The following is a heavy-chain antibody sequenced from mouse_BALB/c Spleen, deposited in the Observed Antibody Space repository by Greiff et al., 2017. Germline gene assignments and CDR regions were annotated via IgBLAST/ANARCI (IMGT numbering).Heavy chain of an antibody. J-gene: IGHJ3*01. D-gene: IGHD2-1*01. CDR3: ARDGNYLAY. CDR1: GYTFTSYW. Sequence: QVQLKQSGAELARPGASVKLSCKASGYTFTSYWMQWVKQRPGQGLEWIGAIYPGDGDTRYTQKFKGKATLTADKSSSTAYMQLSSLASEDSAVYYCARDGNYLAYWGQGTLVTVSA. CDR2: IYPGDGDT. V-gene: IGHV1-87*01.